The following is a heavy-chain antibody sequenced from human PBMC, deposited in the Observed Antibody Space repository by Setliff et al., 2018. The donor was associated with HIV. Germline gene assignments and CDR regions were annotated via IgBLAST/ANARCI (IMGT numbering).Heavy chain of an antibody. J-gene: IGHJ2*01. CDR3: ARAGGGGRWLHLSYWYFDL. Sequence: SETLSLTCTVSGGSISSYCWNWIRQPPGKGLEWIGYIFASGSSLYNPSLQSRVSISIDTSKNQFSLKLSSVTAADTAVYYCARAGGGGRWLHLSYWYFDLWGRGTLVTVSS. D-gene: IGHD3-16*01. CDR2: IFASGSS. CDR1: GGSISSYC. V-gene: IGHV4-59*01.